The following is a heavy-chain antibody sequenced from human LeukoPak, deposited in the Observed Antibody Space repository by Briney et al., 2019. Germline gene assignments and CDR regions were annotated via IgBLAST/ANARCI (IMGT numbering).Heavy chain of an antibody. J-gene: IGHJ4*02. V-gene: IGHV3-23*01. Sequence: GGSLRLSCAASGFTFRTSGMNWVRQAPGKGLEWVSVITGSGGSTGYADSVKGRFTISRDNSKNTLYLQMNSLRAEDTAVYYCARRSGIAVAGAFDYWGQGTLVTVSS. CDR2: ITGSGGST. D-gene: IGHD6-19*01. CDR1: GFTFRTSG. CDR3: ARRSGIAVAGAFDY.